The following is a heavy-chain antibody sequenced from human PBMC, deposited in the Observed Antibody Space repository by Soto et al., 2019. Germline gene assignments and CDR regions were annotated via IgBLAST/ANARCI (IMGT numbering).Heavy chain of an antibody. J-gene: IGHJ5*02. Sequence: EVQLVESGGGLVQPGGSLGLSCAASGFTFSTYSMNWVRQAPGKGLEWVSYISISSSTIYYADSVKGRFTISGDNAKNSLYLQMNSLRAEDTAVYYCAREGDSSGWYNWFDPWGQGTLVTVSS. CDR3: AREGDSSGWYNWFDP. V-gene: IGHV3-48*01. D-gene: IGHD3-22*01. CDR2: ISISSSTI. CDR1: GFTFSTYS.